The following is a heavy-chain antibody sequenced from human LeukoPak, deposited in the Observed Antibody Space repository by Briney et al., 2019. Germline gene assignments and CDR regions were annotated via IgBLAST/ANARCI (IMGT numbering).Heavy chain of an antibody. D-gene: IGHD6-13*01. CDR3: AKSRVEVAGTGGFDT. Sequence: PGGSLRLSCAASGFTFAIYHMSWVRQAPGKGLEWVATIRGDGVYYADSVKGRFTIPRDDSKNTVYVQMNSLRAEDTAVYYCAKSRVEVAGTGGFDTWGRGTLVAVSS. V-gene: IGHV3-23*01. J-gene: IGHJ3*02. CDR1: GFTFAIYH. CDR2: IRGDGV.